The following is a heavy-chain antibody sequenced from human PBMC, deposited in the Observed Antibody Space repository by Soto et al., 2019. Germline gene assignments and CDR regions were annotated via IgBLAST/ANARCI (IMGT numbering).Heavy chain of an antibody. D-gene: IGHD3-3*01. CDR3: ATLASGFGVAGDAFDI. Sequence: GGSLRLSCAASGFTFSSYWMSWVRQAPGKGLEWVANIKQDGSEKYYVDSVKGRFTISRDNAKNSLYLQMNSLRAEDTAVYCCATLASGFGVAGDAFDIWGQGTMVTVS. V-gene: IGHV3-7*05. CDR1: GFTFSSYW. CDR2: IKQDGSEK. J-gene: IGHJ3*02.